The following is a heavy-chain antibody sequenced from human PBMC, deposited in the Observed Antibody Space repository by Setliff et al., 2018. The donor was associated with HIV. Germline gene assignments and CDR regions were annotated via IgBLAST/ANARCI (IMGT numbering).Heavy chain of an antibody. Sequence: GASVKVSCKASGYTFTNYDINWVRQATGQGLEWMGWMNPNSGNTGYARRFQGRVTMTKNTSISTAYMELNSLRAEDTAVYYCARGRLGSSGNTYYWYYFDYWGQGTLVTVSS. D-gene: IGHD2-15*01. CDR1: GYTFTNYD. CDR3: ARGRLGSSGNTYYWYYFDY. CDR2: MNPNSGNT. J-gene: IGHJ4*02. V-gene: IGHV1-8*02.